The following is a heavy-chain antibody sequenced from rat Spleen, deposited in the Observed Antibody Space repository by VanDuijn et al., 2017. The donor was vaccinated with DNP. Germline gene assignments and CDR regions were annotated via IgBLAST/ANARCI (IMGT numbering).Heavy chain of an antibody. J-gene: IGHJ2*01. D-gene: IGHD3-8*01. CDR2: ISNSGDNV. V-gene: IGHV5-31*01. Sequence: EVQLVESGGGPVQPGRSLTLSCVASGFIFSNYWMTWIRQAPGKGLEWVASISNSGDNVYYSDSVKGRFSISRDNAKSTLYLQMNSLRYEDTATYFCTSNPHIRTAAPFDYWGQGVMVTVSS. CDR3: TSNPHIRTAAPFDY. CDR1: GFIFSNYW.